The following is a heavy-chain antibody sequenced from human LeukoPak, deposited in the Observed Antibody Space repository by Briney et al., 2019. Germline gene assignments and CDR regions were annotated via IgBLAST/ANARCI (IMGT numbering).Heavy chain of an antibody. CDR2: IKQDGSGK. V-gene: IGHV3-7*01. Sequence: GGSLRLSCAASGFTFSSYWMSWVRQAPGKGLEWVANIKQDGSGKYYVDSVKGRCTISRDNAKNSLYLQMNSLRAEDTAVYYCARDRDYYGSGSFDYWGQGTLVTVSS. CDR1: GFTFSSYW. D-gene: IGHD3-10*01. J-gene: IGHJ4*02. CDR3: ARDRDYYGSGSFDY.